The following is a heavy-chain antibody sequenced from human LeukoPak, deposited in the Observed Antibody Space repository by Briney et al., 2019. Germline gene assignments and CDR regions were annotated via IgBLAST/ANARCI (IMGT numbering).Heavy chain of an antibody. CDR1: GFTVSSNY. CDR2: IYSGGST. CDR3: ARPHSRTINYGMDV. V-gene: IGHV3-53*01. Sequence: GGSLRLSCAVSGFTVSSNYMSWVRRAPGKGLEWVSVIYSGGSTYYADSVKGRFTISRDNSKNTLFLQMNSLRAEDTAVYYCARPHSRTINYGMDVWGQGTTVTVSS. J-gene: IGHJ6*02. D-gene: IGHD4/OR15-4a*01.